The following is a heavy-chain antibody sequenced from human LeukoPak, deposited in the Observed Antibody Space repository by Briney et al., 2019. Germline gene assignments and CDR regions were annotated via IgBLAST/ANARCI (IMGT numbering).Heavy chain of an antibody. CDR1: GGSISSGSYY. D-gene: IGHD2-2*01. J-gene: IGHJ6*03. CDR2: IYTSGST. V-gene: IGHV4-61*02. Sequence: PSETLSLTCTVSGGSISSGSYYWSWIRQPAGKGLEWIGRIYTSGSTNYNPSLKSRVTISVDTSKNQFSLKLSSVTAADTAVYYCARMPPPPTAMDYYYYMDVWGKGTTVTVSS. CDR3: ARMPPPPTAMDYYYYMDV.